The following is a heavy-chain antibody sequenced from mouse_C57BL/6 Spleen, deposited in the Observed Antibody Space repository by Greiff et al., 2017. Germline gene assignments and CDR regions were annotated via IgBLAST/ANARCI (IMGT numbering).Heavy chain of an antibody. CDR1: GYTFTDYE. CDR2: IDPETGGT. D-gene: IGHD2-3*01. J-gene: IGHJ1*03. Sequence: QVQLQQSGAELVRPGASVTLSCKASGYTFTDYEMHWVKQTPVHGLEWIGAIDPETGGTAYNQKFKGKAILTADKSSSTAYMELRSLTSEDSAVYYCTRSRWLLRYFDVGGTGTTVTVSS. V-gene: IGHV1-15*01. CDR3: TRSRWLLRYFDV.